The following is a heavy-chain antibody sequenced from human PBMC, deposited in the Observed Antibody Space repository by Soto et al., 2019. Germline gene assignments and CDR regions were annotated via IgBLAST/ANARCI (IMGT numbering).Heavy chain of an antibody. CDR2: TRHDGSNT. D-gene: IGHD1-26*01. J-gene: IGHJ4*02. CDR3: VRDGVGATTFFGYFDY. Sequence: QVQLVESGGGVVQPGRSLRLSCAASGFNFGSYGMHWVRQAPGKGLEWVAITRHDGSNTYYADSVRDRFTISRDNSKNTLYLQMNSLTVEDTAVYYCVRDGVGATTFFGYFDYWGQGTLITVSS. CDR1: GFNFGSYG. V-gene: IGHV3-33*01.